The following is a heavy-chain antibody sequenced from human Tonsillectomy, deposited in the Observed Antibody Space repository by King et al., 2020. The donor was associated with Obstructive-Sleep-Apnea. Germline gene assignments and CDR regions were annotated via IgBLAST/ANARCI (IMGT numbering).Heavy chain of an antibody. J-gene: IGHJ5*02. D-gene: IGHD5-24*01. CDR1: GGSISSSSYY. CDR2: IYYSGST. V-gene: IGHV4-39*07. CDR3: ARAGWLQNWFDP. Sequence: QLQESGPGLVKPSETLSLTCTVSGGSISSSSYYWGWIRQPPGQGLEWIGSIYYSGSTYYNPSLKSRVTISVDTSKNQFSLKLSSVTAADTAVYYCARAGWLQNWFDPWGQGTLVTVSS.